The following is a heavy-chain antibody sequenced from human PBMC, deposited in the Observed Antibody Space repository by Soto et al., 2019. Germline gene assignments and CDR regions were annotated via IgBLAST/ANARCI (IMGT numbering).Heavy chain of an antibody. D-gene: IGHD1-1*01. J-gene: IGHJ3*01. CDR1: GLTFSKYS. Sequence: GERLRGSCATAGLTFSKYSISWVRQAPGEGLEWVANINRDGTEKNYVDSVRGRFTISRDNAKNSPFLQMNALSAEDTAIFFCSNDSXFD. V-gene: IGHV3-7*01. CDR3: SNDSXFD. CDR2: INRDGTEK.